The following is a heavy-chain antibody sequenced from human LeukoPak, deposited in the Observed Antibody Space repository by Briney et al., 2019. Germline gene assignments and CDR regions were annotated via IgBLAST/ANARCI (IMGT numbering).Heavy chain of an antibody. Sequence: SETLSLTCAVPGYSISSGYYWIWIRQPPGKGLEWIGSLYHSDSIYYNPSLESRVTMSVDTSKNQFSLKLSFVTAADTAVYYCARQHDSYHYYYVDVWGKGTTVTVSS. D-gene: IGHD6-13*01. CDR3: ARQHDSYHYYYVDV. V-gene: IGHV4-38-2*01. J-gene: IGHJ6*03. CDR2: LYHSDSI. CDR1: GYSISSGYY.